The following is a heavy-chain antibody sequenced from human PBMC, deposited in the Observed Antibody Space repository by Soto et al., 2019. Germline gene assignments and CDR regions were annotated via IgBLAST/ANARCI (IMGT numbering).Heavy chain of an antibody. CDR1: CGSISSYY. V-gene: IGHV4-59*01. J-gene: IGHJ4*02. CDR3: ARLMGTSFDL. D-gene: IGHD2-8*01. CDR2: IYYSGST. Sequence: SETLSLTCTVSCGSISSYYWSWIRQPPGKGLEWIGYIYYSGSTNYNPSLKSRVTISVDTSKNQFSLKLSSVTAADTAVYFCARLMGTSFDLWGQGTLVTVSS.